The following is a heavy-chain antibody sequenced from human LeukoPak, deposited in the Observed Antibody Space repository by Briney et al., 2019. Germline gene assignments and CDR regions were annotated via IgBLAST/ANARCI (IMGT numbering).Heavy chain of an antibody. CDR3: GKHDSSSYY. V-gene: IGHV3-30*02. D-gene: IGHD3-22*01. Sequence: GGSLRLSCAASGFIFSTYGMHWVRQAPGKGLEWAAFLRSDGTDHHYADSVQGRFTISRDNSKSTLFLQMNSLRAEDTAVYYCGKHDSSSYYWGQGTLVTVSS. J-gene: IGHJ4*02. CDR2: LRSDGTDH. CDR1: GFIFSTYG.